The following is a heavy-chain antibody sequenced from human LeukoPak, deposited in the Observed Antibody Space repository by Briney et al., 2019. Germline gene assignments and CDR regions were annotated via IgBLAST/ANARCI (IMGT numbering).Heavy chain of an antibody. V-gene: IGHV4-59*01. CDR2: IYYSGST. D-gene: IGHD1-26*01. CDR3: ARDGVAGATYFDY. Sequence: SETLSLTCIVSGGSISSYYWSWIRHPPGKGLEWIGYIYYSGSTNYNPSLKSRVTISVDTSKNQFSLKLSSVTAADTAVYYCARDGVAGATYFDYWGQGTLVTVSS. J-gene: IGHJ4*02. CDR1: GGSISSYY.